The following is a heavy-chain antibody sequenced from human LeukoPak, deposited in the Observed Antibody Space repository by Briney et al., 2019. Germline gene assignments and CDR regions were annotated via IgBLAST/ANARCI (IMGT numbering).Heavy chain of an antibody. CDR3: ARARSYMFDY. CDR1: GFTFSDYY. J-gene: IGHJ4*02. D-gene: IGHD3-10*01. CDR2: ISGSAGTI. V-gene: IGHV3-11*01. Sequence: PGGSLRPSCAASGFTFSDYYMNWIRQAPGKGLEWVSYISGSAGTIFYADSVKGRFTVSRDNAKNSLYLQMNSLRAEDTAVYYCARARSYMFDYWGQGTLVTVSS.